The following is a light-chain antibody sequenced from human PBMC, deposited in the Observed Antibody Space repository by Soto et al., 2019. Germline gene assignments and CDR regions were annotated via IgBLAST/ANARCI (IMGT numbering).Light chain of an antibody. CDR1: SSNIGNNY. V-gene: IGLV1-51*02. CDR3: RTWDSSLSAYV. J-gene: IGLJ1*01. Sequence: QSGLTQPPSVSAAPGQKVTISCYGSSSNIGNNYVSWYQQLPGTAPKLLIYENNKRPSGIPDRFSGSKSGTSATLGITGLQTGDEADYYCRTWDSSLSAYVFGTGTKVTVL. CDR2: ENN.